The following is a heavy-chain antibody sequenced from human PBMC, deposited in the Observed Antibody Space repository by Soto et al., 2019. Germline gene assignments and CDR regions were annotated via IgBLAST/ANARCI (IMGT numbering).Heavy chain of an antibody. J-gene: IGHJ4*02. CDR2: INTYNGDT. V-gene: IGHV1-18*01. CDR1: GYTFTTYG. CDR3: ARDVRNGYGYGYGY. Sequence: QVQLVQSGAEVKKPGASVTVSCKVSGYTFTTYGVSWVRQAPGQGLEWMGWINTYNGDTNYAQKVQGRVTMTTDTATSTAYLELGSLTSDDTAVYYCARDVRNGYGYGYGYWGQGTLVTVSS. D-gene: IGHD5-18*01.